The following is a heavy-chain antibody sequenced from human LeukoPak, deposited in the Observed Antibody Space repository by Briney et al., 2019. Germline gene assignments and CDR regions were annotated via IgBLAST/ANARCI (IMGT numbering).Heavy chain of an antibody. J-gene: IGHJ5*02. CDR3: ARGGGRITMVRGVKNWFDP. V-gene: IGHV1-46*01. D-gene: IGHD3-10*01. CDR1: GYTFTSYY. Sequence: GASVKVSCKASGYTFTSYYMHWVRQAPGQGLEWMGIINPSGGSTSYAQKFQGRVTMTRDTSTSTVYMELSSLRSEDTAVYYCARGGGRITMVRGVKNWFDPWGQGTLVTVSS. CDR2: INPSGGST.